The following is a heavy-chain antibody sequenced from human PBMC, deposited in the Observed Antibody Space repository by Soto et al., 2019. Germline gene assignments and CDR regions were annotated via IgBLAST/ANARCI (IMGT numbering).Heavy chain of an antibody. D-gene: IGHD3-22*01. CDR1: GYTFTSYG. CDR2: ISGHKGNT. CDR3: ARDWRFDGGGYCIEN. Sequence: GASVKVSFKASGYTFTSYGISWMRQAPGQGLEWMGWISGHKGNTKYAQKVQGRVTMTTDTSTSTAYMELRSLRSDDTAVYYCARDWRFDGGGYCIENWGQGTLVTVSS. J-gene: IGHJ4*02. V-gene: IGHV1-18*04.